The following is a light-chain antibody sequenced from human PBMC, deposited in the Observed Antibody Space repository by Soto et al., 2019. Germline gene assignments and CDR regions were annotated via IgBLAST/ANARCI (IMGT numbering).Light chain of an antibody. J-gene: IGLJ1*01. CDR3: CSYAGSSTLYV. Sequence: QSALTQPASVSGSPGQSITISCTGTSSDVGSYNLVSWYQQHPGKAPKLMIYEGSKRPSGVPNRFSGSKSGTTASLTISGLQAEDEADYYCCSYAGSSTLYVFGTGTKVPVL. V-gene: IGLV2-23*01. CDR1: SSDVGSYNL. CDR2: EGS.